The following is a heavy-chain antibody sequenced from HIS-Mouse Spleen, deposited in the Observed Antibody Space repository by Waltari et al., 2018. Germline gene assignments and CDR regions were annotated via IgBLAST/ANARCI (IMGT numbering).Heavy chain of an antibody. V-gene: IGHV4-39*07. CDR2: IYYSGNS. J-gene: IGHJ2*01. CDR3: AREIPYSSSWYDWYFDL. CDR1: GGSISSSSYY. Sequence: QLQLQESGPGLVKPSETLSLTCTVSGGSISSSSYYWGWICQPPGKGLEWIGSIYYSGNSYYNPSLKSRVTISVDTSKNQFSLKLSSVTAADTAVYYCAREIPYSSSWYDWYFDLWGRGTLVTVSS. D-gene: IGHD6-13*01.